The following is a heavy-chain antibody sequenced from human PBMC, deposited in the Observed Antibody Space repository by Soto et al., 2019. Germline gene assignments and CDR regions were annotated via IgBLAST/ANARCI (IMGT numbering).Heavy chain of an antibody. D-gene: IGHD2-15*01. V-gene: IGHV4-30-4*01. J-gene: IGHJ4*02. CDR1: GGSVSSGDYY. Sequence: SLTSPVAGGSVSSGDYYLIGIRQPPGKGLEWIGYIYYSGSTYYNPSLKSRVTISVDTSKNQFPLKLSSVTAADTAVYYCARGLAAAQFDYWGQGTLVTVS. CDR3: ARGLAAAQFDY. CDR2: IYYSGST.